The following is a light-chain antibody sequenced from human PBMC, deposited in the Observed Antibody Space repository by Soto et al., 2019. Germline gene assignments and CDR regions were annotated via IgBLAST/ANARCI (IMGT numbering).Light chain of an antibody. CDR2: AAS. CDR1: KSVKMY. J-gene: IGKJ3*01. CDR3: QQSYSIPFT. Sequence: DIQMTQSPSSLSASVGDRVTISCRASKSVKMYLNWYYQKPGKAPKLLIYAASTVQSGVPSRFSGSGSETDFTLTISSLQPEDFAIYYCQQSYSIPFTFGPGTTVDVK. V-gene: IGKV1-39*01.